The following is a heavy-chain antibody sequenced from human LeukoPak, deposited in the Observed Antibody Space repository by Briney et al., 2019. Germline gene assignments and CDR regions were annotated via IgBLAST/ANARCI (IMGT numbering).Heavy chain of an antibody. Sequence: SETLSLTCTVSGGSISSSSYYWGWIRQPPGKGLEWIGSIYYSGSTYYNPSLKSRVTISVDTSKNQFSLKLSSVTAADTAVYYCARRATYCSGGSCYLYYFDYWGQGTLVTVSS. CDR2: IYYSGST. CDR1: GGSISSSSYY. CDR3: ARRATYCSGGSCYLYYFDY. D-gene: IGHD2-15*01. V-gene: IGHV4-39*01. J-gene: IGHJ4*02.